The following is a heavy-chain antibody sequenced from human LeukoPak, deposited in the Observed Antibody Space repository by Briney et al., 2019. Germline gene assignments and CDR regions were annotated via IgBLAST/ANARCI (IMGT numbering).Heavy chain of an antibody. CDR2: VFHSGST. CDR3: ARDLAVAGTNYFDF. Sequence: PSGTLSLTCSVSGDSISSNEWWSWVRQPPGKGLEWIGEVFHSGSTNFNPSLKSRVTISIDKSKSQFSLEVTSVTAADTAIYYCARDLAVAGTNYFDFWGQGVLVTVSS. V-gene: IGHV4-4*02. J-gene: IGHJ4*02. CDR1: GDSISSNEW. D-gene: IGHD6-19*01.